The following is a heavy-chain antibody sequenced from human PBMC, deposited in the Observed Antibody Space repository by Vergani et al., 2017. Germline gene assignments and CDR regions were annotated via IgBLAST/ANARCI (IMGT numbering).Heavy chain of an antibody. V-gene: IGHV1-2*04. D-gene: IGHD6-19*01. Sequence: QVQLVQSGAEVKKPGASVKVSCKASGYTFTGYYMHWVRQAPGQGLEWMGWINPNSGGTNFAQKFQGWVTMTRDNAKNSLYLQMNSLRAEDTAVYYCARDLGGKQWLVLNAFDIWGQGTMVTVSS. CDR3: ARDLGGKQWLVLNAFDI. CDR2: INPNSGGT. J-gene: IGHJ3*02. CDR1: GYTFTGYY.